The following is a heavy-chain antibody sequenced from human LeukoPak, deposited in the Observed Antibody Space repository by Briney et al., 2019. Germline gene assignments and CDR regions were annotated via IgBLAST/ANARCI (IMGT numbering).Heavy chain of an antibody. CDR1: GGSISSYY. D-gene: IGHD1-26*01. CDR3: ARMVGPRYFDL. CDR2: IYYSGST. Sequence: SETLSLTCTVSGGSISSYYWSWIRQPPGKGLEWIGYIYYSGSTNYNPSLKSRVIISVDTSKNQFSLKLSSVTAADTAVYYCARMVGPRYFDLWGRGTLVTVSS. V-gene: IGHV4-59*08. J-gene: IGHJ2*01.